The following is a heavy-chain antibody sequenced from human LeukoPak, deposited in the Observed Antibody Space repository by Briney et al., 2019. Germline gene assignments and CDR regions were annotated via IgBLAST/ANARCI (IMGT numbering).Heavy chain of an antibody. CDR2: ISGSGGST. Sequence: TGGSLRLSCSASGFTFSSYSMTWVRQAPGKGLEWVSAISGSGGSTYYADSVKGRFTISRDNSKNTLYLQMNSLRAEDTAVYYCAKARSSRGDYYMDVWGKGTTVTVSS. J-gene: IGHJ6*03. D-gene: IGHD6-6*01. CDR1: GFTFSSYS. V-gene: IGHV3-23*01. CDR3: AKARSSRGDYYMDV.